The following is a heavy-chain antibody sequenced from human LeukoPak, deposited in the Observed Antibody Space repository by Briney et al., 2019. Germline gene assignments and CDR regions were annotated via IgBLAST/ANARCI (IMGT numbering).Heavy chain of an antibody. V-gene: IGHV3-21*01. D-gene: IGHD6-13*01. Sequence: GRSLRLSCAASGFTFSSYSMNWVRQAPGKGLEWVSSISSSSSYIYYADSVKGRFTISRDNAKNSLYLQMNSLRAEDTAVYYCASRSSSWFPHDYWGQGTLVTVSS. CDR1: GFTFSSYS. CDR3: ASRSSSWFPHDY. J-gene: IGHJ4*02. CDR2: ISSSSSYI.